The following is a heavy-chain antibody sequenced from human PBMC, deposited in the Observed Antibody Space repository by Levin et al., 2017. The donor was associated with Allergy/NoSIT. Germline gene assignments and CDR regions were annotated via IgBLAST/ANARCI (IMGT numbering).Heavy chain of an antibody. CDR1: GGSFSGYY. V-gene: IGHV4-34*01. J-gene: IGHJ3*02. D-gene: IGHD2-15*01. Sequence: GSLRLSCAVYGGSFSGYYWSWIRQPPGKGLEWIGEINHSGSTNYNPSLKSRVTISVDTSKNQFSLKLSSVTAADTAVYYCAREGVVSRRDAFDIWGQGTMVTVSS. CDR3: AREGVVSRRDAFDI. CDR2: INHSGST.